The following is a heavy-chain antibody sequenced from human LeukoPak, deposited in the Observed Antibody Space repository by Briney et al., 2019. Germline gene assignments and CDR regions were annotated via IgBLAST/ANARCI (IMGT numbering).Heavy chain of an antibody. J-gene: IGHJ4*02. Sequence: SETLSLSCTVSGGSISSYYWSWIRQPAGKGLEWIGRIYTSGSTNYNPSLKSRVTMSVDTSKNQFSLKLSSVTAADTAVYYCARVSDGGKRDYFDYWGQGTLVTVSS. CDR1: GGSISSYY. D-gene: IGHD4-23*01. CDR2: IYTSGST. V-gene: IGHV4-4*07. CDR3: ARVSDGGKRDYFDY.